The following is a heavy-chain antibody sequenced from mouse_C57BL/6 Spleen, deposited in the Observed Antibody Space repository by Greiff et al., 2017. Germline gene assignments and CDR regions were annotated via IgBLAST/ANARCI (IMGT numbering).Heavy chain of an antibody. CDR3: ARREGYYNAMDY. CDR2: INPNNGGT. CDR1: GYTFTDYY. D-gene: IGHD2-2*01. V-gene: IGHV1-26*01. Sequence: VQLKQSGPELVKPGASVKISCKASGYTFTDYYMNWVKQSHGKSLEWIGDINPNNGGTSYNQKFKGKATLTVDKSSSTAYMELRSLTSEDSAVYYCARREGYYNAMDYWGQGTSVTVSS. J-gene: IGHJ4*01.